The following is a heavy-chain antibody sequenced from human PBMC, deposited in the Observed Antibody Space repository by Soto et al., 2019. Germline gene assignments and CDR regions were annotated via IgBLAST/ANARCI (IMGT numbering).Heavy chain of an antibody. CDR2: MYWDDDK. J-gene: IGHJ5*02. Sequence: QITLKQSGPSLVKPTETLTLTCTFYGFSLSSSGLGVAWIRQPPGKPLEWLALMYWDDDKDTSPSLKSRLTITKDPSKNQMVLLMTNMDPVASATYFCVHVLTGGRFDPWGQGTLDTVSS. V-gene: IGHV2-5*02. D-gene: IGHD3-16*01. CDR1: GFSLSSSGLG. CDR3: VHVLTGGRFDP.